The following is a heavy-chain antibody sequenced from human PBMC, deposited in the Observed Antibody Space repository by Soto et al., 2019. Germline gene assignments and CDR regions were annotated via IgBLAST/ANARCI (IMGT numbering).Heavy chain of an antibody. J-gene: IGHJ3*02. CDR2: ISSSSSYI. V-gene: IGHV3-21*01. CDR1: GFTFSSYS. CDR3: ARGTRSMTTVVTPDAFDI. D-gene: IGHD4-17*01. Sequence: GGSLRLSCAASGFTFSSYSMNWVRQAPGKGPEWVSSISSSSSYIYYADSVKGRFTISRDNAKNSLYLQMNSLRAEDTAVYYCARGTRSMTTVVTPDAFDIWGQGTTVTVSS.